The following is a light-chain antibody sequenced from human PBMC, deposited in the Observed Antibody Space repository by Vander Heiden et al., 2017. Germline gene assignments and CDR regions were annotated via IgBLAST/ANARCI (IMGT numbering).Light chain of an antibody. CDR3: QQYSSWPIT. Sequence: EMVLTPSPATLSVSPGERATLSCRASQSVGSNYLAWYQQKPGQAPRLLIYGISTRATGIPARFSGSGSGTDFTLTISGLQSEDFAVYYCQQYSSWPITFGQGTRLEIK. CDR2: GIS. J-gene: IGKJ5*01. V-gene: IGKV3-15*01. CDR1: QSVGSN.